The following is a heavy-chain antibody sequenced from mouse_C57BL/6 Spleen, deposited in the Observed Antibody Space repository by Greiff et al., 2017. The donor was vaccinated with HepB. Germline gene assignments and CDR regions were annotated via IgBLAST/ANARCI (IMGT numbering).Heavy chain of an antibody. CDR1: GYTFTSYG. V-gene: IGHV1-81*01. CDR3: ARSGGRGYAMDY. D-gene: IGHD3-3*01. CDR2: IYPRSGNT. Sequence: VKLMESGAELARPGASVKLSCKASGYTFTSYGISWVKQRTGQGLEWIGEIYPRSGNTYYNEKFKGKATLTADKSSSTAYMELRSLTSEDSAVYFCARSGGRGYAMDYWGQGTSVTVSS. J-gene: IGHJ4*01.